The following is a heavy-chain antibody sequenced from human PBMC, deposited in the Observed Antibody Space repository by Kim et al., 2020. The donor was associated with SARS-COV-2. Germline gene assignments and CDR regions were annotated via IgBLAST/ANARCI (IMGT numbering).Heavy chain of an antibody. V-gene: IGHV3-33*01. J-gene: IGHJ4*02. CDR3: AREGDILTGYAPAIDY. CDR1: GFTFSTYG. CDR2: IWYDGSNK. D-gene: IGHD3-9*01. Sequence: GGSLRLSCAASGFTFSTYGMHWVRQAPGKGLEWVAVIWYDGSNKYYADSVKGRFTNSRDNSKNTLYLQMNSLRAEDTAVYYCAREGDILTGYAPAIDYWGQGTLVTVSS.